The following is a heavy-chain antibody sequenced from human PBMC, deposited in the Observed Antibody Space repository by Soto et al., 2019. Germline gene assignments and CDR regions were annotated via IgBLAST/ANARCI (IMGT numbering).Heavy chain of an antibody. J-gene: IGHJ6*02. CDR3: AKDTYPAAVAARGLYGMDV. CDR1: GYNFTSYA. V-gene: IGHV1-3*01. Sequence: QVQLVHSGAEVKKPGASVKVSCKASGYNFTSYAIHWVRQAPGQRLEWMGWINAGNGYTKYSQKLQGRVNITMETSARTAYMELGRLRPEDTVVYYCAKDTYPAAVAARGLYGMDVWGQGTTVTVSS. CDR2: INAGNGYT. D-gene: IGHD6-6*01.